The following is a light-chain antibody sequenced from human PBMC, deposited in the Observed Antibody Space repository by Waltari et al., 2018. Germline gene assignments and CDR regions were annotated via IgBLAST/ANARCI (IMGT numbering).Light chain of an antibody. Sequence: QSALTQPPSASGSPGQPVTISCTGTSSDHGGYNYVSWYQQHPGKAPKLMIYEVTERPSGVPDRFSGYKSGNTASLTVSGLRTEDEADYYCTSYSGSDTVIFGGGTKLTVL. CDR1: SSDHGGYNY. J-gene: IGLJ2*01. CDR3: TSYSGSDTVI. V-gene: IGLV2-8*01. CDR2: EVT.